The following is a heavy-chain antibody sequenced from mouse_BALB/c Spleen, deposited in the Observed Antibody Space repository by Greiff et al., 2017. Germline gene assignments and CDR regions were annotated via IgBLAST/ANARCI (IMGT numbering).Heavy chain of an antibody. J-gene: IGHJ4*01. D-gene: IGHD1-1*01. Sequence: EVKLMESGAELVKPGASVKLSCTASGFNIKDTYMHWVKQRPEQGLEWIGRIDPANGNTKYDPKFQGKATITADTSSNTAYLQLSSLTSEDTAVYYCARDYYYGSRNYWGQGTSVTVSS. CDR1: GFNIKDTY. V-gene: IGHV14-3*02. CDR2: IDPANGNT. CDR3: ARDYYYGSRNY.